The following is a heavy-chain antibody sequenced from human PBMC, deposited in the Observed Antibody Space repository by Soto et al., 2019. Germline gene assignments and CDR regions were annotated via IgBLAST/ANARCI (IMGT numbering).Heavy chain of an antibody. J-gene: IGHJ4*02. CDR2: FRIGGSTI. Sequence: EVQLLESGGGLVKPGGSLRLSCAASGLTFRNNAMSWFRQAPGKGLEWVSTFRIGGSTIYYADSVKGRFTISRENSKNTLYLQMNSLRAEDTAVYYCAKDLRDGSGSYSSFDYWGQGTLVTVSS. D-gene: IGHD3-10*01. CDR1: GLTFRNNA. CDR3: AKDLRDGSGSYSSFDY. V-gene: IGHV3-23*01.